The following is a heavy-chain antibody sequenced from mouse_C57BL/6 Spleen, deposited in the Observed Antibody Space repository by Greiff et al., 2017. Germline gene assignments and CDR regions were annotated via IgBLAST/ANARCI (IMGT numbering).Heavy chain of an antibody. V-gene: IGHV5-17*01. J-gene: IGHJ2*02. Sequence: EVKLMESGGGLVKPGGSLKLSCAASGFTFSDYGMHWVRQAPEKGLEWVAYISSGSSTIYYADTVKGRFTISRDNAKNTLFLQMTSRRSEDTAMYYCARGDYFDYWGQGTSLTVSS. CDR3: ARGDYFDY. CDR1: GFTFSDYG. CDR2: ISSGSSTI.